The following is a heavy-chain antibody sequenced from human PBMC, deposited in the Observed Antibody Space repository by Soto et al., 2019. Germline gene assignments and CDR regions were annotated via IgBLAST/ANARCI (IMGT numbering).Heavy chain of an antibody. D-gene: IGHD2-15*01. CDR2: VSIGGST. V-gene: IGHV3-23*01. CDR1: GFTFSSYA. Sequence: DVQLLVSGGGLVQPEGSLRLSCAASGFTFSSYAMGWVRQGPGKGLEWVAVVSIGGSTHYADPVRGRFTISRDNSKNTLALQMNSLTAEDTAVYFCAKRRGAGGHFDYWGQGALVTVSS. J-gene: IGHJ4*02. CDR3: AKRRGAGGHFDY.